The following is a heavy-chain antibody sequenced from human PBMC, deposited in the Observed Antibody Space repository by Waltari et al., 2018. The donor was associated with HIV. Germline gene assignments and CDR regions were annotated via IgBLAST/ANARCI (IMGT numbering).Heavy chain of an antibody. CDR1: GFLFSSSW. Sequence: ELQLVESGGGLVQPGGSLRLSCAASGFLFSSSWMHWVRQAPGKGLVCVSRIYSEGSSTRYADSVRGRFTISRDNAKNMVYLQMNSLRAEDTAVYYCASPQILTGYPGSYWGQGTLVTVSS. V-gene: IGHV3-74*01. CDR3: ASPQILTGYPGSY. J-gene: IGHJ4*02. CDR2: IYSEGSST. D-gene: IGHD3-9*01.